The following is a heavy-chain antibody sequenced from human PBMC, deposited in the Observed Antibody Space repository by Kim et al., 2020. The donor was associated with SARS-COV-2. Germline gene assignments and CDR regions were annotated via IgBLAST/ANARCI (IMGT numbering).Heavy chain of an antibody. D-gene: IGHD5-18*01. Sequence: GSTYYADSVKGRFTISRDNSKNTLYLQMNSLRAEDTAVYYCARGMRDTSLWGQGTLVTVSS. V-gene: IGHV3-23*01. CDR3: ARGMRDTSL. CDR2: GST. J-gene: IGHJ4*02.